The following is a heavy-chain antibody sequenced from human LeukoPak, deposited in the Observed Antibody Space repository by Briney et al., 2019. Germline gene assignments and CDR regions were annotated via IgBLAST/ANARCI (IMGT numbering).Heavy chain of an antibody. CDR1: GGSISSSSYY. D-gene: IGHD6-13*01. J-gene: IGHJ3*02. CDR2: IYYSGSS. Sequence: SETLSLTCTVSGGSISSSSYYWGWIRQPPGKGLEWIGSIYYSGSSYYNPSLKSRVTISVDTSKNQFSLKLSSVTAADTAVYYCATAAAGIRNAFDIWGQGTMVTVSS. V-gene: IGHV4-39*01. CDR3: ATAAAGIRNAFDI.